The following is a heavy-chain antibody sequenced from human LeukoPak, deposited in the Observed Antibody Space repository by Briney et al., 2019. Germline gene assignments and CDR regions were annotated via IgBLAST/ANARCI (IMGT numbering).Heavy chain of an antibody. Sequence: GGSLRLSCAASGFTFSSYGMHWVRQAPGKGLEWVAVISYDGSNKYYADSVKGRFTISRDNSKNTLYLQMNSLRAEDTAVYYCARDLFSGEGSGCQAYWGQGTLVTVSS. D-gene: IGHD6-19*01. CDR2: ISYDGSNK. J-gene: IGHJ4*02. V-gene: IGHV3-30*03. CDR1: GFTFSSYG. CDR3: ARDLFSGEGSGCQAY.